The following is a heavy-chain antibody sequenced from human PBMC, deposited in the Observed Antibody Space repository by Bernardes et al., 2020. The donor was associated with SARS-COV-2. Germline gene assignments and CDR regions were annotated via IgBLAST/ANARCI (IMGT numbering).Heavy chain of an antibody. Sequence: ASVKVSCKASGYTFTSFDITWVRQATGQGLEWMGLMNPDSGYTVYAQKFQGRVSMTRNTSISTAYMELSSLRSEDTAVYYCARTLLWFGEAHPWGQGTLVTVSS. V-gene: IGHV1-8*01. CDR3: ARTLLWFGEAHP. J-gene: IGHJ5*02. D-gene: IGHD3-10*01. CDR1: GYTFTSFD. CDR2: MNPDSGYT.